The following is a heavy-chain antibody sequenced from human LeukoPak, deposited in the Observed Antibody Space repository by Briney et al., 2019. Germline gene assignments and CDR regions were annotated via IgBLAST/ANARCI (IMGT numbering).Heavy chain of an antibody. Sequence: PGGSLRLSCSAPGFTFSNYNMHWVRQAPGKGLEYVSAISSNGGSTYYADSVKGRFTISRDNSKNTLYLQMSGLGTEDTAVFYCVKGGGSSSFSFWGQGTLVTVSS. V-gene: IGHV3-64D*09. CDR3: VKGGGSSSFSF. CDR1: GFTFSNYN. J-gene: IGHJ4*02. CDR2: ISSNGGST. D-gene: IGHD6-6*01.